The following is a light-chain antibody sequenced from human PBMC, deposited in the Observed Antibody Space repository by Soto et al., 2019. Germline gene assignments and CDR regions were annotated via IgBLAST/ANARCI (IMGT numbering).Light chain of an antibody. Sequence: DIQMTQFPSTLSASVGDRVTITCRASHSISRSLAWYQQKPGKAPNLLIYEASTLETGVPSRFSGGGSGTEFTLTISSLQPDDFATYYCQHHNSWPFGQGTEVEIK. V-gene: IGKV1-5*03. CDR3: QHHNSWP. J-gene: IGKJ1*01. CDR2: EAS. CDR1: HSISRS.